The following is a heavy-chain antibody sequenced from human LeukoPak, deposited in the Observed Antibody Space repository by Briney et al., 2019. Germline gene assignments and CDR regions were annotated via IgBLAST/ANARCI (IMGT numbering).Heavy chain of an antibody. CDR3: ATQLGVRAFDM. Sequence: ASVKVSCKVSGYTLTELSMHWVRQAPGKGLEWMGGFDPEDGETIYAQKFQGRVTMTEDTSTDTAYMELSRLRSDDTAVYYCATQLGVRAFDMWGQGTMVTVSS. CDR1: GYTLTELS. CDR2: FDPEDGET. V-gene: IGHV1-24*01. D-gene: IGHD7-27*01. J-gene: IGHJ3*02.